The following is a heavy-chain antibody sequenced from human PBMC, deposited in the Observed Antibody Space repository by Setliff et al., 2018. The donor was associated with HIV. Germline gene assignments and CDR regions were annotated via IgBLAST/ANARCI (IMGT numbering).Heavy chain of an antibody. CDR2: INPSGGST. CDR1: GYTFTSYY. Sequence: VASVKVSCKASGYTFTSYYMHWVRQAPGQGLEWMGIINPSGGSTSYAQKFQGRVTMTRDTSTSTVYMELSSLRSEDTAVYYCARDPLQSYQLLFATYYYYYMDVWGKGTTVTVSS. CDR3: ARDPLQSYQLLFATYYYYYMDV. V-gene: IGHV1-46*01. D-gene: IGHD2-2*01. J-gene: IGHJ6*03.